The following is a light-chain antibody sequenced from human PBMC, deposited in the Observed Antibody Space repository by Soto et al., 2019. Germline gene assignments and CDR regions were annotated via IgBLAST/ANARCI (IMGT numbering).Light chain of an antibody. CDR2: GAS. J-gene: IGKJ2*01. CDR1: QGVSSSF. V-gene: IGKV3-20*01. Sequence: EIVLTQSPGTLSLSPGERVTLSCRASQGVSSSFSACYQQKPGEAPRLIIYGASARATGIPDRFSGSGSVTDFTLTISRLEPDDVAMYYCQQYSSAPYTFGQGTKLEIK. CDR3: QQYSSAPYT.